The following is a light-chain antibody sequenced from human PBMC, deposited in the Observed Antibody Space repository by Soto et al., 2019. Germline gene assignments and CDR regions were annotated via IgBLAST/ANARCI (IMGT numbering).Light chain of an antibody. CDR3: QQYGWSPLT. J-gene: IGKJ4*01. Sequence: EGVLTRAPDTLSFSRGERATLSCRDSQSVSSNYLAWYQQKPGQAPRLLIYATSTRATGIPDRFSGSGSGTDFTLTISRLEPEDFALYYCQQYGWSPLTLGGGTKVDIK. CDR1: QSVSSNY. CDR2: ATS. V-gene: IGKV3-20*01.